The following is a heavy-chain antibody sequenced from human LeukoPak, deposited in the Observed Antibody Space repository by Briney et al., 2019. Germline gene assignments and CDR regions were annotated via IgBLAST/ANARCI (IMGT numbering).Heavy chain of an antibody. Sequence: GGSLRLSCAASGFTFSSYWTHWVRQAPGKGLVWVSRINSDGSSTSYADSVEGRFTISRDNAKNTLYLQMNSLRAEDTAVYYCARGDYYDSSGTYYFDYWGQGTLVTVSS. D-gene: IGHD3-22*01. V-gene: IGHV3-74*01. CDR1: GFTFSSYW. CDR3: ARGDYYDSSGTYYFDY. CDR2: INSDGSST. J-gene: IGHJ4*02.